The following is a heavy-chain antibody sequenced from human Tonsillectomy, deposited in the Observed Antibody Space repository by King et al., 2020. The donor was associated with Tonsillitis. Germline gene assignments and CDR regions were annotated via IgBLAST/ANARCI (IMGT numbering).Heavy chain of an antibody. CDR2: IPGSGGST. CDR3: AKAEYYHYYYGMDA. V-gene: IGHV3-23*01. CDR1: GFSFNLYA. J-gene: IGHJ6*02. Sequence: VQSGGSLRLSCAASGFSFNLYAMTWVRQAPGKGLQWVFTIPGSGGSTFYADTVKGRFTISRDNSTNTLYLQMKSLRAEDTAVYYCAKAEYYHYYYGMDAWGQGTTVTVSS.